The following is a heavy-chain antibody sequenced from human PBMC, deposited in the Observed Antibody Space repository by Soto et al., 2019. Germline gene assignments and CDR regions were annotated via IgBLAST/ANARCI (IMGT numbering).Heavy chain of an antibody. V-gene: IGHV4-30-2*01. CDR3: ARVVHYKVLLGSAFDI. J-gene: IGHJ3*02. Sequence: QLQLQESGSGLVKPSQTLSLTCAVSGGSISSGGYSWSWIRQPPGKGLEWIGYTYHSGSTYYNPSLKSRVTISVDRSTNQFSLKLSSVTAADTAVYYCARVVHYKVLLGSAFDIWGQGTMVT. CDR2: TYHSGST. D-gene: IGHD3-10*02. CDR1: GGSISSGGYS.